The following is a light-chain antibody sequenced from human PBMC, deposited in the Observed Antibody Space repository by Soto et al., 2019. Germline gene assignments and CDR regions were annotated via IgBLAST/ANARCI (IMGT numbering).Light chain of an antibody. J-gene: IGLJ1*01. Sequence: QSVLTQPASVSGSPGQSITISCTGTRNDIGDYSFVSWYQQHPGKVPRLLIYEVSDRPSGVSSRFSGSKSGNTASLAISGLQAEDEAHYFCSSYTGTYTYVFXSGTNVTVL. CDR2: EVS. CDR1: RNDIGDYSF. V-gene: IGLV2-14*01. CDR3: SSYTGTYTYV.